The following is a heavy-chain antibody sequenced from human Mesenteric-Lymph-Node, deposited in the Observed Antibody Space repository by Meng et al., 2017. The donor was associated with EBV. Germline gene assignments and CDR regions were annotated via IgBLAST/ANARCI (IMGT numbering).Heavy chain of an antibody. V-gene: IGHV4-4*02. J-gene: IGHJ4*02. CDR3: VRGLGGSGNYYFDY. Sequence: QVQLQASGPGLVKPSATLSLTCAVFGASITTGNWWSWVRQTPGKGLEWIGAVFHSGSTNYNPSLKSRVTISVDKSKNQFSLEVTSVTAADAAVYYCVRGLGGSGNYYFDYWGQGTLVTVSS. CDR1: GASITTGNW. D-gene: IGHD3-10*01. CDR2: VFHSGST.